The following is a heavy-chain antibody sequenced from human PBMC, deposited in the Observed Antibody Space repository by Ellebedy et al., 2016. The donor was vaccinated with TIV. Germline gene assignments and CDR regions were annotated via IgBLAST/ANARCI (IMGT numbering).Heavy chain of an antibody. V-gene: IGHV4-30-4*01. CDR3: ARGGGDRPHALDV. CDR1: GGSMISDDHY. D-gene: IGHD3-10*01. J-gene: IGHJ3*01. CDR2: IYYSGTT. Sequence: MPSETLSLTCTVSGGSMISDDHYWSWVRQPPGKGLAWIGYIYYSGTTYYNPSLKHRLTMSVDKSKSQVSLKLTSVTAADTAVYYCARGGGDRPHALDVWGQGTKVTVSS.